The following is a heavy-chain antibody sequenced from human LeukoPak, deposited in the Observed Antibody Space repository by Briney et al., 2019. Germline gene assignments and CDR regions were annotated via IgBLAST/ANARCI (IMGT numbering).Heavy chain of an antibody. Sequence: KPGGSLRLSCAASGFTLSTYNMNWVRQAPGKGLEWVSSISSSITHIYYAHSMKGRFTISRDNDKNSLYLQMNSLRAEDTAVYYCARAPYDILTGYSPYYFDYWGQGTLVTVSS. CDR3: ARAPYDILTGYSPYYFDY. CDR1: GFTLSTYN. V-gene: IGHV3-21*06. CDR2: ISSSITHI. J-gene: IGHJ4*02. D-gene: IGHD3-9*01.